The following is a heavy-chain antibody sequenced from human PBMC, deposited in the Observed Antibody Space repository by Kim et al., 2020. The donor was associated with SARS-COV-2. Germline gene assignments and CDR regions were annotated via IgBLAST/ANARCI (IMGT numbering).Heavy chain of an antibody. D-gene: IGHD1-1*01. J-gene: IGHJ5*02. V-gene: IGHV4-34*01. CDR3: ARAKQLALWFDP. Sequence: YNPYLKRRVTISVDTAKNQFSLKLSSVTAADTAVYYCARAKQLALWFDPWGQGTLVTVSA.